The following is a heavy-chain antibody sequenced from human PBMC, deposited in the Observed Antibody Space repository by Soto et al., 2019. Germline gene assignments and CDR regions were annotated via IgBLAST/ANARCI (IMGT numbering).Heavy chain of an antibody. CDR2: IYYSGST. Sequence: SETLSLTCTVSGGSISSYYWSWIRQPPGKGLEWIGYIYYSGSTNYNPSLKSRVTISVDTSKNQFSLKLNSVTPEDTAVYYCARAANYDSRAFDFWGQGTMVTVSS. V-gene: IGHV4-59*12. D-gene: IGHD3-22*01. J-gene: IGHJ3*01. CDR3: ARAANYDSRAFDF. CDR1: GGSISSYY.